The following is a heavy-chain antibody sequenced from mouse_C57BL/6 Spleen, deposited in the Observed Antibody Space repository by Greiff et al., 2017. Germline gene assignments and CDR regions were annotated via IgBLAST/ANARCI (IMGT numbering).Heavy chain of an antibody. J-gene: IGHJ2*01. D-gene: IGHD1-1*02. CDR3: ARWGGSLYAVDY. V-gene: IGHV1-9*01. Sequence: QVQLQQSGAELMKPGASVKLSCKATGYTFTGYWIEWVKQRPGHGLEWIGEILPGSGSTTYNEKFTGKATFTADTSSNTYYMLLSRLTTEDSANYYGARWGGSLYAVDYWGQGTTLTGSS. CDR1: GYTFTGYW. CDR2: ILPGSGST.